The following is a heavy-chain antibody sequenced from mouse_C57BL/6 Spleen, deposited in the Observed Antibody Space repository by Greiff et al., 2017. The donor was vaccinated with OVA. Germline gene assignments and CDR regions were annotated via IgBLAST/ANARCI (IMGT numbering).Heavy chain of an antibody. CDR2: IDPSDSYT. CDR1: GYTFTSYW. J-gene: IGHJ1*03. D-gene: IGHD1-1*01. Sequence: QVQLQQSGAELVMPGASVKLSCKASGYTFTSYWMHWVKQRPGQGLEWIGEIDPSDSYTNYNQKFKGKSTLTVDKSSSTAYMQLSSLTSEDSAVYYCARAYYGSSRGYFDVWGTGTTVTVSS. V-gene: IGHV1-69*01. CDR3: ARAYYGSSRGYFDV.